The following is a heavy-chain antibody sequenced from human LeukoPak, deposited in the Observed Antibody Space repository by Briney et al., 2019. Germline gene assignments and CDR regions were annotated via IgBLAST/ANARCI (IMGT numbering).Heavy chain of an antibody. V-gene: IGHV3-74*01. CDR1: GFTFSSYW. D-gene: IGHD3-10*01. J-gene: IGHJ6*02. Sequence: PGGSLRLSCAASGFTFSSYWMHWVRQAPGKGLVWVSRINSDGSSTSYADSVKGRFTISRDNAKNTLYLQMNSLRAEDTAVYYCARGLVPRRDYYGMDVWGQGTTVTVSS. CDR3: ARGLVPRRDYYGMDV. CDR2: INSDGSST.